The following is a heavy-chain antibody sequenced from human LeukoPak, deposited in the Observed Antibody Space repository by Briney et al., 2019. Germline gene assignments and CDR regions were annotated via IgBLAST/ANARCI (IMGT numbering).Heavy chain of an antibody. V-gene: IGHV3-66*01. CDR1: GFTVNNKY. CDR2: IYNDGRT. CDR3: ARDRRPNYYDSSGY. Sequence: QTGGSLRLSCAASGFTVNNKYMTWVRQAPGKGLEWVSLIYNDGRTYYADSVKGRFTISRDNAKNSLYLQMNSLRAEDTAVYYCARDRRPNYYDSSGYWGQGTLVTVSS. D-gene: IGHD3-22*01. J-gene: IGHJ4*02.